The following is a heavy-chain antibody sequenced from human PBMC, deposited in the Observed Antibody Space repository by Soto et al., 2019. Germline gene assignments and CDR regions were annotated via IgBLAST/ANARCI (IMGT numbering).Heavy chain of an antibody. CDR3: ASLDSAKAPGY. J-gene: IGHJ4*02. D-gene: IGHD1-26*01. CDR2: IKQDGSET. Sequence: PGGALRLCCAASGFTFSSNWISWVRQAPGKGLEWVANIKQDGSETYYVDSVKGRFTISKDNAKNSLYLQMNSLRAEDTAVYYCASLDSAKAPGYWGRGTLVTVSS. V-gene: IGHV3-7*01. CDR1: GFTFSSNW.